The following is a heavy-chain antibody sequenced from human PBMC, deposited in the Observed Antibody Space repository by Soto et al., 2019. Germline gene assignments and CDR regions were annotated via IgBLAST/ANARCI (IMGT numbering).Heavy chain of an antibody. CDR2: IIPIFGTA. J-gene: IGHJ6*02. Sequence: SVKVSCKASGGTFSSYAISWVRQAPGQGLEWMGGIIPIFGTANCAQKFQGRVTITADESTSTAYMELSSLRSEDTAVYYCARGGYNWNYGPYYYYGMDVWGQGTTVTVSS. V-gene: IGHV1-69*13. CDR3: ARGGYNWNYGPYYYYGMDV. D-gene: IGHD1-7*01. CDR1: GGTFSSYA.